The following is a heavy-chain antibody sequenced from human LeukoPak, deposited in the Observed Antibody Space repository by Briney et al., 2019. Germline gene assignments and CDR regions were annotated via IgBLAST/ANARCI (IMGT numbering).Heavy chain of an antibody. D-gene: IGHD2/OR15-2a*01. CDR1: GFTVSSNY. CDR3: AKDGSDYFETNGYFDY. Sequence: GGSLRLSCAAPGFTVSSNYMSWVRQAPGKGLEWVSVIYSGGSTYYADSVKGRFTVSRDNSRNTLYLQMNNLRAEDTAVYYCAKDGSDYFETNGYFDYWGQGVLVTVTS. J-gene: IGHJ4*02. V-gene: IGHV3-53*01. CDR2: IYSGGST.